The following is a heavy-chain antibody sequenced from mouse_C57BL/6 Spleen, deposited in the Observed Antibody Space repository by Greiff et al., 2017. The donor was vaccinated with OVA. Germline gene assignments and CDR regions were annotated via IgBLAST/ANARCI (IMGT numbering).Heavy chain of an antibody. V-gene: IGHV1-82*01. J-gene: IGHJ4*01. CDR2: IYPGDGDT. CDR3: ARWVGFYAMDY. CDR1: GYAFSSSW. Sequence: VQLQQSGPELVKPGASVKISCKASGYAFSSSWMNWVKQRPGQGLEWIGRIYPGDGDTTYNGKLKGKATLTADKSSSTAYMQLSSLTSEDSAVYFCARWVGFYAMDYGGQGTSVTVSS.